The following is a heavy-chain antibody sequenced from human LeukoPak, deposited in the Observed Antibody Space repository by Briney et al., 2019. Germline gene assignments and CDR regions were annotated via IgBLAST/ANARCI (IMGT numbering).Heavy chain of an antibody. CDR1: GGSFSGYY. CDR3: ARVRGYCSSASCYRLHYMDV. V-gene: IGHV4-34*01. J-gene: IGHJ6*03. CDR2: INHSGST. Sequence: SETLSLTCAVYGGSFSGYYWSWIRQPPGKGLEWIGEINHSGSTNYNPSLKSRVTISVDTSKNQFSLKLSSVTAADTAVYYCARVRGYCSSASCYRLHYMDVWGKGTTVTVSS. D-gene: IGHD2-2*02.